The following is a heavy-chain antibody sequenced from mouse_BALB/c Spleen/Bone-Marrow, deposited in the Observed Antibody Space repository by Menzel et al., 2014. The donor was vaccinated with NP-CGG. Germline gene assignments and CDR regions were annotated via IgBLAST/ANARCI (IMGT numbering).Heavy chain of an antibody. Sequence: VQGVESGPGLVAPSQSLSITCTVSGFSLXGYGVNWVRQPPGKGLEWLGMIWGDGSTDYNSALKSRLSISKDNSKSQVFLKMNSLQTDDTARYYCAREPTVVAGAWFAYWGQGTLVTVSA. J-gene: IGHJ3*01. CDR2: IWGDGST. D-gene: IGHD1-1*01. CDR1: GFSLXGYG. V-gene: IGHV2-6-7*01. CDR3: AREPTVVAGAWFAY.